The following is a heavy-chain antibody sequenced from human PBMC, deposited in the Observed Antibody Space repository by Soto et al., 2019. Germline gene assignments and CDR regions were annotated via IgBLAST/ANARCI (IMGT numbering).Heavy chain of an antibody. Sequence: EVQLLESGGGLVQPGGSLRLSCVASGFSFSSYAMSWVRLIPGKGLEWVAYIKPDGSATYYVDSVKGRFTISRDNAKNSLYLQMNSLRVEDTSVYYCARAGYCGPGCYYYFDYWGQGTLVTVSS. CDR3: ARAGYCGPGCYYYFDY. CDR1: GFSFSSYA. J-gene: IGHJ4*02. V-gene: IGHV3-7*01. CDR2: IKPDGSAT. D-gene: IGHD2-21*02.